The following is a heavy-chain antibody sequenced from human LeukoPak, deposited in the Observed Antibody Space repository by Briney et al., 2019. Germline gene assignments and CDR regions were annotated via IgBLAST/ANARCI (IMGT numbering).Heavy chain of an antibody. J-gene: IGHJ4*02. CDR2: IIPILGIA. D-gene: IGHD3-10*01. V-gene: IGHV1-69*04. CDR3: ARGFFYGSSRNDN. CDR1: GGTFSSYA. Sequence: GASVKVSCKASGGTFSSYAISWVRQAPGQGLEWMGRIIPILGIANYAQKFQGRVTITADKSTSTAYMELSSLRSEDTAVYYCARGFFYGSSRNDNWGQGTLVTVSS.